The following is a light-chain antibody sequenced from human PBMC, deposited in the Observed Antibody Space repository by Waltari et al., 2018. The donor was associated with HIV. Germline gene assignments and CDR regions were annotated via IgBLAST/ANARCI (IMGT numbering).Light chain of an antibody. CDR2: DAS. J-gene: IGKJ4*01. V-gene: IGKV3-11*01. CDR3: QQRSKWLT. CDR1: QSVSSY. Sequence: EIVLTQSPATLSLSHGERATLSCRASQSVSSYLAWYQQKPGQAPRLLIYDASNRATGIPARFSGSGSGTDFTLTISSLEPEDFAVYYCQQRSKWLTFGGGTNVEI.